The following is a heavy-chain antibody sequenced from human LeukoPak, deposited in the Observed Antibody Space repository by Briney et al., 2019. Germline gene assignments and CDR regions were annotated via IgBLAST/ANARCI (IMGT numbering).Heavy chain of an antibody. CDR3: ARDYKQQRYYYYYYMDV. J-gene: IGHJ6*03. D-gene: IGHD6-13*01. CDR1: GGSISSYN. Sequence: ASETLSLTCTVSGGSISSYNWSWIRQPAGKGLEWIGRIYTSGSTNYNPSLKSRVTMSVDTSKNQFSLKLSSVTAADTAVYYCARDYKQQRYYYYYYMDVWGKGTTVTVSS. CDR2: IYTSGST. V-gene: IGHV4-4*07.